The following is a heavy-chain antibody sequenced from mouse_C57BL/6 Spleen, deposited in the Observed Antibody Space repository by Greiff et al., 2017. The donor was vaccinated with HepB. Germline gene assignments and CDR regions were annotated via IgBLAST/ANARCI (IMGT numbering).Heavy chain of an antibody. J-gene: IGHJ4*01. V-gene: IGHV1-18*01. CDR3: ARPVPPVVARYAMAY. D-gene: IGHD1-1*01. Sequence: EVQLQQSGPELVKPGASVKIPCKASGYTFTDYNMDWVKQSHGKSLERIGDINPNNGGTIYNQKFKGKATLTVDKSSSTAYMEPRSLTSEDTAVYSCARPVPPVVARYAMAYWGQGTSVPVSS. CDR2: INPNNGGT. CDR1: GYTFTDYN.